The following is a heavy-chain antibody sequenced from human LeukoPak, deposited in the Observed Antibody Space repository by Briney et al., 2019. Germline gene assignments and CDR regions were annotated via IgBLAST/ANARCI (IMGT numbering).Heavy chain of an antibody. D-gene: IGHD6-13*01. Sequence: SETLSLTCTVSGGSISSSSYYWGWIRQPPGKGLEWIGEINHSGSTNYNPSLKSRVTISVDTSKNPFSLKLSSVTAADTAVYYCARGLGAPYSSSWYSDYWGQGTLVTVSS. V-gene: IGHV4-39*07. CDR3: ARGLGAPYSSSWYSDY. CDR1: GGSISSSSYY. CDR2: INHSGST. J-gene: IGHJ4*02.